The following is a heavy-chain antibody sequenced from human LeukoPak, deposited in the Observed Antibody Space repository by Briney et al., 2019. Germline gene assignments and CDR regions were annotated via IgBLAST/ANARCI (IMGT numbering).Heavy chain of an antibody. D-gene: IGHD3-10*01. V-gene: IGHV3-30-3*01. CDR1: GFTFSSYA. J-gene: IGHJ4*02. CDR3: ASLTMVRGVPFDY. CDR2: ISYDGSNK. Sequence: GGSLRLSCAASGFTFSSYAMHWVRQAPGKGLEWVAVISYDGSNKYYADSVKGRFTISRDNSKNTLYLQMNSLRDEDTAVYYCASLTMVRGVPFDYWGQGTLVTVSS.